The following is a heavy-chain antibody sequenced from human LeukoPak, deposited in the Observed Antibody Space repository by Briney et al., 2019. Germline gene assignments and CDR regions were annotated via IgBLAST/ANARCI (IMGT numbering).Heavy chain of an antibody. D-gene: IGHD6-13*01. CDR3: AVIAAAGNNWCDP. V-gene: IGHV1-18*01. Sequence: ATVNLSCTASGYTFTSYGISWVRHAPGQGLEWMGWNTAYNGNTNYAQKLQGRVTMTTDTSTSTAYMELRSLSADDTAVYYCAVIAAAGNNWCDPWGEGTVVTVFS. CDR1: GYTFTSYG. CDR2: NTAYNGNT. J-gene: IGHJ5*02.